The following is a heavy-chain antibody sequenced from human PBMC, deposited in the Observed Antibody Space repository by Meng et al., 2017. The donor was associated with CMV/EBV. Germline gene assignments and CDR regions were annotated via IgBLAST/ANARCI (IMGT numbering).Heavy chain of an antibody. V-gene: IGHV4-31*03. CDR1: GGSISSGGYY. CDR2: IYYSGST. J-gene: IGHJ6*02. D-gene: IGHD2-2*01. Sequence: SETLSLTCTVSGGSISSGGYYWSWIRQHPGKGLEWIGYIYYSGSTYYNPSLKSRVTISVDTSKNQFSLKLSSVTAADTAVYYRARVSVVVPAAIGNGRMDVWGQGTTVTVSS. CDR3: ARVSVVVPAAIGNGRMDV.